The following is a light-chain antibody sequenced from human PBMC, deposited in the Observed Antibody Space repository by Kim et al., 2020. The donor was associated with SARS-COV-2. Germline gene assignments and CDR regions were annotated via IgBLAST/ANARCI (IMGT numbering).Light chain of an antibody. CDR2: EVT. Sequence: QSALTQPPSASGSPGQSVTISCTGTKTNVGSYDYVSWYQQHPGKGPRLIIYEVTKRPSGVPDRFSGSKSDHTATLTVSGLQAEDEADYYCSSYSSTNALGIFGGGTQLTVL. CDR1: KTNVGSYDY. CDR3: SSYSSTNALGI. V-gene: IGLV2-8*01. J-gene: IGLJ2*01.